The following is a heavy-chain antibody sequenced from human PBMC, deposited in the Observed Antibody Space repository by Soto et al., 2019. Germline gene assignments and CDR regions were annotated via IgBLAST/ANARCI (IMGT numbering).Heavy chain of an antibody. CDR2: ISGSGGST. J-gene: IGHJ4*02. CDR3: AKVSRDHLLSTFDY. D-gene: IGHD2-2*01. CDR1: GFTFSRYV. V-gene: IGHV3-23*01. Sequence: PGGTLSLSCAGSGFTFSRYVMSWVRQAPGKGVEWGSAISGSGGSTYFADSVKGRFTISRDNSKNTLYLQMNRLRAEDTAVYYCAKVSRDHLLSTFDYWGQGTLVTVSS.